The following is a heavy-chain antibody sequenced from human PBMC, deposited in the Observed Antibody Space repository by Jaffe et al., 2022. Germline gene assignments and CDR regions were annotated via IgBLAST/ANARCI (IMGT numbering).Heavy chain of an antibody. D-gene: IGHD4-17*01. V-gene: IGHV4-34*01. CDR1: GGSFSGYY. Sequence: QVQLQQWGAGLLKPSETLSLTCAVYGGSFSGYYWSWIRQSPGKGLEWIGEINHSGSTNYNPSLKSRVTISVDTSKNQFSLKLSSVTAADTAVYYCARERWTAVTNDAFDIWGQGTVVTVSS. J-gene: IGHJ3*02. CDR2: INHSGST. CDR3: ARERWTAVTNDAFDI.